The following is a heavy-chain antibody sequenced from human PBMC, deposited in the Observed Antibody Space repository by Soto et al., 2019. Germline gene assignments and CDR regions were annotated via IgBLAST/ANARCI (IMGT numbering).Heavy chain of an antibody. CDR3: ARAGEITMVRGADNWFDP. V-gene: IGHV4-31*11. Sequence: PSETLSLTCAVSGGSISSSSYDWSWIRQHPGKGLEWIGYIYYSGSTYYNPSLKSRVTISVDTSKNQFSLKLSSVTAADTAVYYCARAGEITMVRGADNWFDPWGQGTLVTVSS. J-gene: IGHJ5*02. CDR2: IYYSGST. D-gene: IGHD3-10*01. CDR1: GGSISSSSYD.